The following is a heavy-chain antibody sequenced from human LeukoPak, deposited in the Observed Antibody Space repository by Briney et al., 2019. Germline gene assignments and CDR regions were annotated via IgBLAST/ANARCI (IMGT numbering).Heavy chain of an antibody. D-gene: IGHD6-13*01. J-gene: IGHJ4*02. CDR1: GGTFSSYA. Sequence: SVKVSCKASGGTFSSYAISWVRQAPGQGLEWMGGIIPIFGTANYAQKFQGRVTVTTDESTSTAYMELSSLRSEDTAVYYCARHMGIAAPFDYWGQGTLVTVSS. V-gene: IGHV1-69*05. CDR2: IIPIFGTA. CDR3: ARHMGIAAPFDY.